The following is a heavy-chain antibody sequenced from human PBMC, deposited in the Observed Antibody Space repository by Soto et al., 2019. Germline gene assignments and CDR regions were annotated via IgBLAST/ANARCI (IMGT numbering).Heavy chain of an antibody. CDR3: AKLFIVVVVAATAPAFDY. CDR1: GFTFSSYA. D-gene: IGHD2-15*01. J-gene: IGHJ4*02. CDR2: ISGSGGST. Sequence: GGSLRLSCSASGFTFSSYAMSWFRQAPGKGLEWVSAISGSGGSTYYADSVKGRFTISRDNSKNTLYLQMNSLRAEDTAVYYCAKLFIVVVVAATAPAFDYWGQGTLVTVSS. V-gene: IGHV3-23*01.